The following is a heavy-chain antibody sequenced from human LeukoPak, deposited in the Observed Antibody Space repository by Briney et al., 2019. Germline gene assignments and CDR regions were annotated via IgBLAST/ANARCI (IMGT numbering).Heavy chain of an antibody. CDR2: ISSGGTT. J-gene: IGHJ5*02. CDR3: VRHDGDSSLNWFDP. V-gene: IGHV4-39*01. D-gene: IGHD3-16*02. Sequence: SETLSLTCTVSGGSITTSGHYWGLLRQPPRKGLEWIATISSGGTTYYSPFLKSRLTISINTSKNQFSLNLDSVTAADTGVYYCVRHDGDSSLNWFDPWGQGTLVTVSS. CDR1: GGSITTSGHY.